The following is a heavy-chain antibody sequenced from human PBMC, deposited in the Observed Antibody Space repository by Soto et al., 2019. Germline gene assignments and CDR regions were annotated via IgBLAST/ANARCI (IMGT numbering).Heavy chain of an antibody. CDR1: GYTFTSYY. CDR2: INPSGGST. J-gene: IGHJ4*02. V-gene: IGHV1-46*01. D-gene: IGHD2-15*01. CDR3: ATLSGYCSGGSCYYFAY. Sequence: ASVKVSCKASGYTFTSYYMHWVRQAPGQGLEWMGIINPSGGSTSYAQKFQGRVTMTRETSTSTVYMELSSLRSEDTAVYYCATLSGYCSGGSCYYFAYWGQGTLVTVSS.